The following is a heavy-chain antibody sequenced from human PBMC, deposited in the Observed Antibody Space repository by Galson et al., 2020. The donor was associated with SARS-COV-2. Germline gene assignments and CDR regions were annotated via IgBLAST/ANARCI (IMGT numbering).Heavy chain of an antibody. CDR1: GFKFSSYA. CDR3: AKASDPLGHFDF. D-gene: IGHD3-16*01. V-gene: IGHV3-23*01. Sequence: GESLKISCAASGFKFSSYAMTWVRQAPGKGLEWVSSISGGVGSPYYADSVKGRFIISRDNSKNTLYLQMNSLRAEDTAVYYCAKASDPLGHFDFWGQGTLVTVSS. CDR2: ISGGVGSP. J-gene: IGHJ4*02.